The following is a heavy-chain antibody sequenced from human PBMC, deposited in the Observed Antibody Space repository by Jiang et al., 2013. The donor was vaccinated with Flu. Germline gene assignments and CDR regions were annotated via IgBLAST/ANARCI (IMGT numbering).Heavy chain of an antibody. CDR1: GGSISSSY. V-gene: IGHV4-59*01. CDR3: ARDPGDLGAFDI. Sequence: LLKPSETLSLTCSVSGGSISSSYWSWIRQPPGEGLEWIGYIYDSGSTNYNPSLKSRVTISVDTSKNQFSLKLSSVTAADTAVYYCARDPGDLGAFDIWGQGTMVTVSS. D-gene: IGHD3-16*01. CDR2: IYDSGST. J-gene: IGHJ3*02.